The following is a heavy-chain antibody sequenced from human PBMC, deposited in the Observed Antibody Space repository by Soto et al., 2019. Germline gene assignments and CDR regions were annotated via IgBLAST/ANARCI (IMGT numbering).Heavy chain of an antibody. J-gene: IGHJ5*02. V-gene: IGHV4-31*03. CDR2: LCGTGAV. CDR1: VAALNSGNYY. D-gene: IGHD1-1*01. Sequence: PSVTRSLTCISSVAALNSGNYYLSCIRQDPGKGREWIGHLCGTGAVDYNPCLRDRITSSQDTSERRCCLNLRLVTAADTAVYYCPRLRISTTSYRWFDPWGQGTMVTCSS. CDR3: PRLRISTTSYRWFDP.